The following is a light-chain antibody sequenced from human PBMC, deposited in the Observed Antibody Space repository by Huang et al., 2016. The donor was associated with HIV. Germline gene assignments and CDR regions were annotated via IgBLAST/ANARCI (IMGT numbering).Light chain of an antibody. CDR2: DAS. Sequence: EIVLTQSPATLSLSPGERATLSCRASQSVSSYLAWYQQKPGQAPRLLLYDASNRATGIPARFSGSGSETDFTLTISNLEPEDFAVYYCQQRSNWPQLTFGGGTKVEIK. V-gene: IGKV3-11*01. CDR1: QSVSSY. J-gene: IGKJ4*01. CDR3: QQRSNWPQLT.